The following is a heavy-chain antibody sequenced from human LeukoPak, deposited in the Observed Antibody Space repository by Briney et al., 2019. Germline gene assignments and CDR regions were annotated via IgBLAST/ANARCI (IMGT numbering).Heavy chain of an antibody. J-gene: IGHJ3*02. V-gene: IGHV4-31*03. Sequence: PSQTLSLTCTVSGGSISSGGYYWSWIRQHPGKGLEWIGYIYYSGSTFHNPSLKSRVTISVDTSKNQFSLKLNSVTAADTAVYHCAADLQAFAFDIWGQGTMVTVSS. CDR3: AADLQAFAFDI. CDR1: GGSISSGGYY. D-gene: IGHD3-3*02. CDR2: IYYSGST.